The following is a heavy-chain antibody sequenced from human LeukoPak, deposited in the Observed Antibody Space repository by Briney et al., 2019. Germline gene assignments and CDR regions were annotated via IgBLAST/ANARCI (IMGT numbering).Heavy chain of an antibody. V-gene: IGHV3-21*01. J-gene: IGHJ4*02. D-gene: IGHD6-19*01. CDR2: ISSSSSYI. CDR3: ARGGVAVAPLDY. Sequence: PGGSLRLSCAASGFTFSSYSMNWVRQAPGKGLEWVSSISSSSSYIYYADSVKGRFTISRDNAKNSLYLQMNSLRAEDTAVYYCARGGVAVAPLDYWGQGTLVTVSS. CDR1: GFTFSSYS.